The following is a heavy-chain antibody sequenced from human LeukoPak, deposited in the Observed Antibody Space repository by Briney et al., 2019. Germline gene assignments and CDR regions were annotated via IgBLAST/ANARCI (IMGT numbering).Heavy chain of an antibody. CDR3: ARSYGHSIDY. J-gene: IGHJ4*02. CDR2: IKQDGSGQ. V-gene: IGHV3-7*01. CDR1: GLTFRNFW. Sequence: GGSLRLSCAASGLTFRNFWMCWVRQAPGKGLEWAATIKQDGSGQYYVDSVKGRFTISRDNAQNSLYLQMDNLRAEDTAVYYCARSYGHSIDYWGQGTLVTVSS. D-gene: IGHD3-10*01.